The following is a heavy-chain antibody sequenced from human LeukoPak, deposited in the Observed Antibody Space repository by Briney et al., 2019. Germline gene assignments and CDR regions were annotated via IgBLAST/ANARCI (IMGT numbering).Heavy chain of an antibody. Sequence: GGSLRLSCAASGFTFSNYGMHWVRQAPGKGLEWVAVILYHGSDKYYEDSVKGRFTISRDNSKNTLYLQMNNLRVEDSAVYYCAKDRTGSCSGTSCHAADYWGQGTLVTVSS. V-gene: IGHV3-30*18. CDR2: ILYHGSDK. J-gene: IGHJ4*02. D-gene: IGHD2-2*01. CDR3: AKDRTGSCSGTSCHAADY. CDR1: GFTFSNYG.